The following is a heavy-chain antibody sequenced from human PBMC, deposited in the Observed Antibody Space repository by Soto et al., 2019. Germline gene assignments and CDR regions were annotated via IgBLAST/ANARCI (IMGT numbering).Heavy chain of an antibody. D-gene: IGHD1-26*01. Sequence: ASVKVSCKASGYTFTGYYMHWVRQAPGQGLEWMGWIHPNSGGTNYAQKFQGWGTMTRDTSISTAYMELSRLRSDDTAVYYCARGGWELPPGLVPFDIWGQGTMVTVSS. CDR2: IHPNSGGT. CDR3: ARGGWELPPGLVPFDI. V-gene: IGHV1-2*04. CDR1: GYTFTGYY. J-gene: IGHJ3*02.